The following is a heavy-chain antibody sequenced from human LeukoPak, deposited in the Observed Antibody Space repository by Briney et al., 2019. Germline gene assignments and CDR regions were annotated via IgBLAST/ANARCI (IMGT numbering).Heavy chain of an antibody. CDR1: GYTFTSYG. CDR2: IIPILGIA. J-gene: IGHJ4*02. D-gene: IGHD4-17*01. V-gene: IGHV1-69*04. CDR3: ARGASTVTSLDY. Sequence: PGASVKVSCKASGYTFTSYGISWVRQAPGQGLEWMGRIIPILGIANYAQKFQGRVTITADKSTSTAYMELSSLRSEDTAVYYCARGASTVTSLDYWGQGTLVTVSS.